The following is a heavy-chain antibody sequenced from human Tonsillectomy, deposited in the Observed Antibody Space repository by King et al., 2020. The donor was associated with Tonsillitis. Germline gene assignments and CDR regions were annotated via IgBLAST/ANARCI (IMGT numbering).Heavy chain of an antibody. CDR1: GFSFSSYA. Sequence: VQLVESGGGLVQPGGSLRLSCSASGFSFSSYAMHWVRQPPGKGLEYVSSISSNGGSTYSADSVKGRFTISRDNSKNTLYLQMSSLRAEDTAVYYCVNQVSSGWYFYWGQGTLVTVSS. CDR3: VNQVSSGWYFY. D-gene: IGHD6-19*01. V-gene: IGHV3-64D*06. CDR2: ISSNGGST. J-gene: IGHJ4*02.